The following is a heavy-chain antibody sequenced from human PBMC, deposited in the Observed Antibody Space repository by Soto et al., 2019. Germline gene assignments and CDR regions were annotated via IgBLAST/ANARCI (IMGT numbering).Heavy chain of an antibody. V-gene: IGHV3-7*03. CDR1: GFTFSSSW. Sequence: GGSLRLSCAASGFTFSSSWMHWVCQAPEKGLEWVADIKCDGSEKYYVDSVKGRLTISRDNAKNSLYLRVNSLRAEDMTVYYCVRYIGWLLYYFDYWGQGTLVTVSS. CDR3: VRYIGWLLYYFDY. D-gene: IGHD5-12*01. CDR2: IKCDGSEK. J-gene: IGHJ4*02.